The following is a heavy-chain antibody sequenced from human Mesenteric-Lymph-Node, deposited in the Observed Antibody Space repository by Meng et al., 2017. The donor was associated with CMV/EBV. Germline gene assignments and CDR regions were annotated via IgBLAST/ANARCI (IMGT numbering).Heavy chain of an antibody. D-gene: IGHD4-23*01. Sequence: QVNQQQLGEGLLKPSETLSPTCPVYGGSFSGYYWSWIRQPPGKGLEGIGEINHSGSTNYNPSLKSRVTISVDTSKNQFSLKLSSVTAADTAVYYCARHQRWLKSEGGFNYWGQGTLVTVSS. CDR2: INHSGST. V-gene: IGHV4-34*01. CDR1: GGSFSGYY. CDR3: ARHQRWLKSEGGFNY. J-gene: IGHJ4*02.